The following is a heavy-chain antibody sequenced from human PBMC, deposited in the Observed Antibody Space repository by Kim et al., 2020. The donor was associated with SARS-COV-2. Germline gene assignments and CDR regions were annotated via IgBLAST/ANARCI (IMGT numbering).Heavy chain of an antibody. CDR2: ISSGGSTL. CDR3: ASGSFDY. CDR1: GFTFGSSS. Sequence: GGSLRLSCAASGFTFGSSSMHWVRQAPGKGLEWLSYISSGGSTLYYGDSVRGRFTVSRDNANNSLFLQMTSLRAEDAAVYYCASGSFDYLCQGTHVT. V-gene: IGHV3-48*04. J-gene: IGHJ4*02.